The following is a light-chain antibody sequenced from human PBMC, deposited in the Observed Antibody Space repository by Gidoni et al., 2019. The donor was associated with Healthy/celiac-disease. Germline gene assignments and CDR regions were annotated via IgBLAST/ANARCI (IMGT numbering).Light chain of an antibody. J-gene: IGKJ1*01. V-gene: IGKV3-20*01. CDR2: GAS. Sequence: EIVLTQSPGTLSLSPGEGATLSCRASQSVIGSFLAWFQQKPGQSPRLLIFGASSRATGIPDRFSGSGSGTDFSLSISRLEPEDFAVYYCLHYGSSPWTFGQGTKVEI. CDR1: QSVIGSF. CDR3: LHYGSSPWT.